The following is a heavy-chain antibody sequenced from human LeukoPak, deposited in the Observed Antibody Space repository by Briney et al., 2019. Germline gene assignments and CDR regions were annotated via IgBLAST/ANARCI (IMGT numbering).Heavy chain of an antibody. CDR1: GFTFSNAW. J-gene: IGHJ4*02. CDR2: IKSKTDGGTI. V-gene: IGHV3-15*07. CDR3: TTDSLRMGVTGLDY. Sequence: GGSLRLSCAASGFTFSNAWMNWVRQAPGKGLEWVGRIKSKTDGGTIDYAAPVKGRFTISRDDSKKTLYLQMNSLKTEDTAVYYCTTDSLRMGVTGLDYWGQGTLATVSS. D-gene: IGHD3-3*01.